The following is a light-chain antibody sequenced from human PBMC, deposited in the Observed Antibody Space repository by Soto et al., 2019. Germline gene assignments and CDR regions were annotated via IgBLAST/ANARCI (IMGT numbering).Light chain of an antibody. CDR3: SSYSSTSTPVV. CDR2: DVT. CDR1: SSDVGIYNY. V-gene: IGLV2-14*03. J-gene: IGLJ2*01. Sequence: QSVLTQSASVSGSPGQSITISCTGTSSDVGIYNYVSWYQHHPGKVPRLIIYDVTHRPSGVSNRFSGSKSGNTASLTISGLQAEDEADYYCSSYSSTSTPVVFGGGNKLTVL.